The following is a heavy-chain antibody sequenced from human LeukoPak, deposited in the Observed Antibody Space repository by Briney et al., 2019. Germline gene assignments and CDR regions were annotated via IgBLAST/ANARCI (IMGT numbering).Heavy chain of an antibody. Sequence: GGSLRLSCAASGFTFSSYAMHWVRQAPGKGLEWVALISYDGSNKYYADSVKGRFTISRDNSKNTLYLQMNSLRAEDTAVYYCARTGYGSGKYSYYYMDVWGKGTTVTVSS. CDR1: GFTFSSYA. CDR2: ISYDGSNK. J-gene: IGHJ6*03. D-gene: IGHD3-10*01. V-gene: IGHV3-30*04. CDR3: ARTGYGSGKYSYYYMDV.